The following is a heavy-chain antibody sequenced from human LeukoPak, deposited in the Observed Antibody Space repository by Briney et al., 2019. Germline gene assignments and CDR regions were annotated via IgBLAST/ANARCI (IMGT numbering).Heavy chain of an antibody. V-gene: IGHV3-9*01. CDR1: GFTFNTYA. J-gene: IGHJ4*02. Sequence: GGSLRLSCAASGFTFNTYAMTWVRQAPGRGLEWVSGISWNSGSIGYADSVKGRFTISRDNAKNSLYLQMNSLRAEDTALYYCAKGGAAAGPLDYWGQGTLVTVSS. CDR3: AKGGAAAGPLDY. D-gene: IGHD6-13*01. CDR2: ISWNSGSI.